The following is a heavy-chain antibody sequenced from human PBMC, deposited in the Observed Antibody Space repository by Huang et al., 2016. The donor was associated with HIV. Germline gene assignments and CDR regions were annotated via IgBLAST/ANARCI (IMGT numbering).Heavy chain of an antibody. V-gene: IGHV1-69*19. CDR1: GGTFSSYA. D-gene: IGHD3-22*01. J-gene: IGHJ4*02. CDR3: ARDPDPYDSSGYFVRYFDY. Sequence: QVQLVQSGAEVRKPGSSVKVSCKPSGGTFSSYAINWVRQAPGQGLEWRGGIIPIFGSANYAQKFQDRVTITADESTSTAYMELSRLRSEDTAVYYCARDPDPYDSSGYFVRYFDYWGQGTLVTVSS. CDR2: IIPIFGSA.